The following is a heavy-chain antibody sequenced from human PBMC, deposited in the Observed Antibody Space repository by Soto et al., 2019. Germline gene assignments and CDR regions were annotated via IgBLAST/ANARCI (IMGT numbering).Heavy chain of an antibody. CDR3: AKSVYRGDPYYYYYGMDV. V-gene: IGHV3-23*01. J-gene: IGHJ6*02. D-gene: IGHD1-26*01. CDR2: IGGGGTT. CDR1: GFTFRDYG. Sequence: EVQLLESGGDLVQPGGSLRLSCAASGFTFRDYGMSWVRQAPGKGLEWVSAIGGGGTTYYADSVKGRFTISRDNSRNTLYLQMNSLRAEDTAVYYCAKSVYRGDPYYYYYGMDVWGQGTTVTVSS.